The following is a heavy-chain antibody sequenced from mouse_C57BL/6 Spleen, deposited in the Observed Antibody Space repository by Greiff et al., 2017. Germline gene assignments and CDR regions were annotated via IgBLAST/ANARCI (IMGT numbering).Heavy chain of an antibody. D-gene: IGHD1-1*01. CDR3: AVLITTVVATGNAMDY. Sequence: QVQLKQPGAELVKPGASVKVSCKASGYTFTSYWMHWVKQRPGQGLEWIGRIHPSDSDTNYNQKFKGKATLTVDKSSSTAYMQLSSLTSEDSAVYYCAVLITTVVATGNAMDYWGQGTSVTVSS. CDR2: IHPSDSDT. CDR1: GYTFTSYW. V-gene: IGHV1-74*01. J-gene: IGHJ4*01.